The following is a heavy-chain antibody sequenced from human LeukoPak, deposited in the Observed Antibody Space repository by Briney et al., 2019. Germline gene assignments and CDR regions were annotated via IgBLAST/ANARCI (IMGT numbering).Heavy chain of an antibody. Sequence: GSLRLSCAASGFTFSDYYMSWIRQAPGKGLEWVSYISSSGSTIYYADSVKGRFTISRDNAKNSLYLQMNSLRAEDTAVYYCARAVSYCGGDCYPALGYWGQGTLVTVSS. J-gene: IGHJ4*02. CDR3: ARAVSYCGGDCYPALGY. CDR2: ISSSGSTI. D-gene: IGHD2-21*01. V-gene: IGHV3-11*04. CDR1: GFTFSDYY.